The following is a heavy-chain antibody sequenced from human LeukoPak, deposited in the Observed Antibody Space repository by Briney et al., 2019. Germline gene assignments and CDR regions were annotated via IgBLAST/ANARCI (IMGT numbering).Heavy chain of an antibody. D-gene: IGHD6-6*01. Sequence: GASVKVSCKASGGTFSSYAMSWVRQAPGQGLEWMGGIIPIFGTANYAQKFQGRVTITTDESTSTAYMELSSLRSEDTAVYYCARSPGIEYSSSGSYFDYWGQGTLVTVSS. CDR1: GGTFSSYA. CDR2: IIPIFGTA. J-gene: IGHJ4*02. V-gene: IGHV1-69*05. CDR3: ARSPGIEYSSSGSYFDY.